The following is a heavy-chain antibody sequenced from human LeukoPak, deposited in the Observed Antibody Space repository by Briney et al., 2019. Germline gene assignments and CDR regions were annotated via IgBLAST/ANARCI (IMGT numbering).Heavy chain of an antibody. CDR1: GFTFSSYW. CDR2: IDSDGSGT. CDR3: ARGRNVFVS. J-gene: IGHJ4*02. Sequence: GGSLRLSCAASGFTFSSYWMHWVRQAPGKGLVWVSRIDSDGSGTVYADSVMGRFTISRDNAKNTLYLQMNSPRAEDTAVYYCARGRNVFVSWGQGTLVTVSS. D-gene: IGHD3-10*02. V-gene: IGHV3-74*01.